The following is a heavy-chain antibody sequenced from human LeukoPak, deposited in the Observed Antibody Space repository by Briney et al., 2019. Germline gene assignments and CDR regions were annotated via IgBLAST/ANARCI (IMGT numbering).Heavy chain of an antibody. CDR1: GFTFSSYP. Sequence: GGSLRLSCAASGFTFSSYPMHWVCQAPGKGLEWVAVISYDGSDKYYADSVKGRFTISRDHSKNTLHLQMSSLRVEDTALYYCARDWGRNGGTDDPFDIWGQGTMVTVSS. D-gene: IGHD2-8*01. CDR2: ISYDGSDK. CDR3: ARDWGRNGGTDDPFDI. J-gene: IGHJ3*02. V-gene: IGHV3-30*15.